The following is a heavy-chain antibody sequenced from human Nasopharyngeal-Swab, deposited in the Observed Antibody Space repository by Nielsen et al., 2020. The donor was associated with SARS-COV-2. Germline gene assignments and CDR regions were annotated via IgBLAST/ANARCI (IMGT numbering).Heavy chain of an antibody. D-gene: IGHD2-2*01. CDR3: ALRSTSRLYLPGGGYFDY. CDR2: IYYSGST. Sequence: SETLSLTCTVSGGSISSSSYYWGWIRQPPGKGLEWIGSIYYSGSTYYNPSLKSRVTISVDTSKNQFSLKLSSVTAADTAVYYCALRSTSRLYLPGGGYFDYWGQGILVTVSS. J-gene: IGHJ4*02. CDR1: GGSISSSSYY. V-gene: IGHV4-39*01.